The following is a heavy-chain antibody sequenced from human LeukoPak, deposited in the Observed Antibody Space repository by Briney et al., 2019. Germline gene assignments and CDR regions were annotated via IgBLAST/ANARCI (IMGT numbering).Heavy chain of an antibody. J-gene: IGHJ5*02. D-gene: IGHD6-13*01. CDR2: INPNSGGA. CDR1: GYTFTGYY. CDR3: ARGSFVRRTRMAWFDP. Sequence: GASVKVSCKASGYTFTGYYMHWVRQAPGQGLEWMGWINPNSGGANYAQKFQGRVTMTRDTSISTAYMELSRLRSDDTAVYYCARGSFVRRTRMAWFDPWGQGTLVTVSS. V-gene: IGHV1-2*02.